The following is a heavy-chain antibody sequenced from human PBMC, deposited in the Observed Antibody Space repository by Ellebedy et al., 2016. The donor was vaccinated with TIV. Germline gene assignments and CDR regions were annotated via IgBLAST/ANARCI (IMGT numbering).Heavy chain of an antibody. CDR2: IYSGGST. J-gene: IGHJ3*02. D-gene: IGHD5-18*01. CDR1: GFTVSSNY. Sequence: GESLKISCAASGFTVSSNYMSWVRQAPGKGLEWVSVIYSGGSTYYTDSVKGRFTISRDNSKNTLYLQMNSLRAEDTAVHYCARDRGYSYGLWAFDIWGQGTMVTVSS. V-gene: IGHV3-66*01. CDR3: ARDRGYSYGLWAFDI.